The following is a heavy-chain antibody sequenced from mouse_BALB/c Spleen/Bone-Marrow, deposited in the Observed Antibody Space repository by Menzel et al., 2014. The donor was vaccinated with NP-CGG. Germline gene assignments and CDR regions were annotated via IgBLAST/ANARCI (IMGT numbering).Heavy chain of an antibody. CDR2: ISTYYGDA. V-gene: IGHV1S137*01. CDR1: GYTFTDYA. J-gene: IGHJ2*01. CDR3: ARVQGNPHY. Sequence: VKLVESGAELVRPGVSVKISCKGSGYTFTDYAMHWVKQSHAKSLGWTGVISTYYGDASYNQKFKGKATMTVDKSSSTAYMELARLTSEDSAIYYGARVQGNPHYWGQGTTLTVSS. D-gene: IGHD2-1*01.